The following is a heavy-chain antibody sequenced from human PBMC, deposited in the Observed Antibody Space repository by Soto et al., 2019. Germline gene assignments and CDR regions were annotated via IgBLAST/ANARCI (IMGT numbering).Heavy chain of an antibody. D-gene: IGHD5-12*01. CDR1: GGSISSSSYY. Sequence: QLQLQESGPGLVKPSETLSLTCTVSGGSISSSSYYWGWIRQPPGKGLEWIGSIYYSGSTYYNPTLKSGVTISEDTSYNQFSLNLSSVTAADTAVYYCARHERTGGYVLLWGQGTLVTVSS. CDR2: IYYSGST. J-gene: IGHJ4*02. V-gene: IGHV4-39*01. CDR3: ARHERTGGYVLL.